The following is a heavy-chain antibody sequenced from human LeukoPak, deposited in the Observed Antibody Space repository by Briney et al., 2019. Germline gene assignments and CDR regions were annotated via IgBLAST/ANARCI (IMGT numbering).Heavy chain of an antibody. V-gene: IGHV4-39*07. Sequence: PSETLSLTCTVSGGSISSGDYYWSWIRQPPGKGLEWIGEINHSGSTNYNPSLKSRVTISVDTSKNQFSLKLSSVTAADTAVYYCARGTAVAGSPYFDYWGQGTLVTVSS. CDR3: ARGTAVAGSPYFDY. J-gene: IGHJ4*02. CDR1: GGSISSGDYY. CDR2: INHSGST. D-gene: IGHD6-19*01.